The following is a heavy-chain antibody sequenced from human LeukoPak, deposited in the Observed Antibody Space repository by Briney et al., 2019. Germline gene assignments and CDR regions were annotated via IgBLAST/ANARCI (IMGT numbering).Heavy chain of an antibody. J-gene: IGHJ4*02. D-gene: IGHD3-10*01. CDR1: GGSISSYY. Sequence: SETLSLTCTVSGGSISSYYWSWIRQPPGKGPEWIGYIYYSGSTNYNPSLKSRVTISVDTSKNQFSLKLSSVTAADTAVYYCARGGSGSYYNPWYFDYWGQGTLVTVSS. V-gene: IGHV4-59*12. CDR3: ARGGSGSYYNPWYFDY. CDR2: IYYSGST.